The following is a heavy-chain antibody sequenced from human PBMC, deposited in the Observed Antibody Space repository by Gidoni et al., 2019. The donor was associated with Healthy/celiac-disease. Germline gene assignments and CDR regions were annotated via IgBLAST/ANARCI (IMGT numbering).Heavy chain of an antibody. Sequence: QVQLVQSGAEVKKPGSSVKVSCQASGGTFSSYAISWVRQAPGQGLEWMGGIIPIFGTANYAQKFQGRVTITADESTSTAYMELSSLRSEDTAVYYCAREVRGLWFGDSVRDYMDVWGKGTTVTVSS. J-gene: IGHJ6*03. V-gene: IGHV1-69*01. CDR1: GGTFSSYA. CDR2: IIPIFGTA. CDR3: AREVRGLWFGDSVRDYMDV. D-gene: IGHD3-10*01.